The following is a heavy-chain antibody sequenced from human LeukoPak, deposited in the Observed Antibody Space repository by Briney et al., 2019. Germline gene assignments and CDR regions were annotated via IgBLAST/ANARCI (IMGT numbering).Heavy chain of an antibody. CDR3: ARVRSSGYYYKAFDI. CDR2: INPSSGST. D-gene: IGHD3-22*01. V-gene: IGHV1-46*01. J-gene: IGHJ3*02. CDR1: GYTLTNYY. Sequence: ASVKVSCKASGYTLTNYYIHWVRQAPGQGLEWMGIINPSSGSTNYAQKFQGRVTMTRDTSTSTVYMDLTRLRSEDTAVYYCARVRSSGYYYKAFDIWGQGTMVTVSS.